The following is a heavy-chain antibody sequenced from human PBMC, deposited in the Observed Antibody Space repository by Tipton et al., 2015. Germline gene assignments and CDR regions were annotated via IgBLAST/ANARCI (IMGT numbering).Heavy chain of an antibody. J-gene: IGHJ4*02. Sequence: SLRLSCAASGFTFSDYSLTWVRQAPGKGLEWVSYIHKSSRTIYYADSVKGRFTISRDNAKNSLYLQMSSLRDEDTAVYYCARDSSISGGDDYWGQGTLVTVSS. CDR3: ARDSSISGGDDY. CDR2: IHKSSRTI. V-gene: IGHV3-48*02. CDR1: GFTFSDYS. D-gene: IGHD2-2*01.